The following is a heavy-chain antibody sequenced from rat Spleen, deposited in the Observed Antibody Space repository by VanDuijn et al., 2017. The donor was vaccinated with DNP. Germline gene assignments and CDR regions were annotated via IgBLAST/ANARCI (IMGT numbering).Heavy chain of an antibody. CDR3: TTRGDGYDNWFAY. CDR1: GFNFNDYW. CDR2: IDKDSSII. Sequence: EVKLVESGGGLVQPGRSLKLSCEASGFNFNDYWMGWVRQAPGKGLEWIGEIDKDSSIINYTPSLKDKFTISRDNAQNTLYLQMSKLGAEDTAIYYCTTRGDGYDNWFAYWGQGTLVTVSS. D-gene: IGHD1-4*01. J-gene: IGHJ3*01. V-gene: IGHV4-2*01.